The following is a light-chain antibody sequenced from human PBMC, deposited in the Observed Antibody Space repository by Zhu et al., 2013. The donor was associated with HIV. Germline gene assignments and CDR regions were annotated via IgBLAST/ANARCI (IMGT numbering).Light chain of an antibody. J-gene: IGKJ1*01. CDR1: QTISTW. V-gene: IGKV1-5*01. Sequence: IQMTQSPSTLSASVGDRVTITCRASQTISTWLAWYQQKPGKAPKVLIYDASTLQSGVPSRFSGSGSGTEFTLTISSLQPDDFATYYCQEYNSYWTFGQGTKVEIK. CDR3: QEYNSYWT. CDR2: DAS.